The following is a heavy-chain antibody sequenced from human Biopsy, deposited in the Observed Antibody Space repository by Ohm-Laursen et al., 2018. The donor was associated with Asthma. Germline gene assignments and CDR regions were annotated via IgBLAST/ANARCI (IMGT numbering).Heavy chain of an antibody. J-gene: IGHJ6*02. CDR3: ARAVDYSHYYGIDV. V-gene: IGHV1-18*01. Sequence: GSSVKASCKTSGYTFNSAGITWVQQAPGQGLEWMGWISVYNGNTKVAQKLQDRVTMITDTSTSTAYMELRSLRSDDTAVYFCARAVDYSHYYGIDVWGQGTTVTVS. D-gene: IGHD3-10*01. CDR2: ISVYNGNT. CDR1: GYTFNSAG.